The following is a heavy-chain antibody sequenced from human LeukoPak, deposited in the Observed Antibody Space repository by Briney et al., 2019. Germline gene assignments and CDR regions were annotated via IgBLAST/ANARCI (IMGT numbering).Heavy chain of an antibody. J-gene: IGHJ4*02. V-gene: IGHV4-34*01. Sequence: SETLSLTCAVYGGSFSGYYWSSIRQPPGKGLEWIGEINDSGSVNCNPSLKNRVTLSVDTSKNQFSLRLSSVAAADTAVYYCARRLVDSGASQVSDDWGQGTLVTVSS. CDR1: GGSFSGYY. CDR2: INDSGSV. D-gene: IGHD2-15*01. CDR3: ARRLVDSGASQVSDD.